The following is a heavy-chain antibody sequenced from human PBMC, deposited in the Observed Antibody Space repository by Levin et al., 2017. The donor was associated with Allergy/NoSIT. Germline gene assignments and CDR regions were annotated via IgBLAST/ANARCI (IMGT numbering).Heavy chain of an antibody. J-gene: IGHJ4*02. D-gene: IGHD3-10*01. Sequence: SLKISCAASGFTFDDYAMHWVRQAPGKGLEWVSGISWNSGSIGYADSVKGRFTISRDNAKNSLYLQMNSLRAEDTALYYCAKDRDYYGSGSHGFFDYWGQGTLVTVSS. V-gene: IGHV3-9*01. CDR3: AKDRDYYGSGSHGFFDY. CDR2: ISWNSGSI. CDR1: GFTFDDYA.